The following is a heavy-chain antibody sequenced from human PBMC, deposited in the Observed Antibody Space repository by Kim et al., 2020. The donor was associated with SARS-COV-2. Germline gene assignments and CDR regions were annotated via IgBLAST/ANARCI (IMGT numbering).Heavy chain of an antibody. J-gene: IGHJ4*02. V-gene: IGHV3-33*01. CDR3: ARDVSSRWYDY. Sequence: KNFPDSVKGRFTISRDNSKNTLYLQMNSLRAEDTAVYYCARDVSSRWYDYWGQGTLVTVSS. D-gene: IGHD6-13*01. CDR2: K.